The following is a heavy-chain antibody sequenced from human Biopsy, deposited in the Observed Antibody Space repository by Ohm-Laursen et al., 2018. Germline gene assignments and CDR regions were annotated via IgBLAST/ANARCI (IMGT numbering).Heavy chain of an antibody. Sequence: SLRLSCSASGFTFTNYAMSWVRQAPGKGLEWVSSISASDDSKYYGDSVKGRFTIPRDSSTNTLYLQINGLRADDTAVYYCATGPVQMVYANLRGEFASWGQGALVTVSS. V-gene: IGHV3-23*01. CDR1: GFTFTNYA. J-gene: IGHJ5*02. CDR2: ISASDDSK. CDR3: ATGPVQMVYANLRGEFAS. D-gene: IGHD2-8*01.